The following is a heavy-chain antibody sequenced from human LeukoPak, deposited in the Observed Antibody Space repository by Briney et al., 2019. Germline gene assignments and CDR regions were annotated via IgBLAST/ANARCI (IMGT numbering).Heavy chain of an antibody. J-gene: IGHJ4*02. CDR1: GFTFSNYA. CDR3: AKVTVVVVAASPNFDY. CDR2: ISSSSSYI. D-gene: IGHD2-15*01. V-gene: IGHV3-21*04. Sequence: GGSLRLSCAASGFTFSNYAMNWVRQAPGKGLEWVSSISSSSSYIYYADSVKGRFTISRDNAKNSLYLQMNSLRAEDTAVYYCAKVTVVVVAASPNFDYWGQGALVTVSS.